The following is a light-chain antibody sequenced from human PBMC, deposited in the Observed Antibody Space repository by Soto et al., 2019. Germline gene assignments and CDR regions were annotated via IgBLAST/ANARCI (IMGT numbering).Light chain of an antibody. V-gene: IGLV2-14*03. J-gene: IGLJ1*01. Sequence: QSVLTHPASVSGSPGQWITISCTGSSGDVGGYNYVSWYQHHPGKAPKLMIHDVNNRPSGVSDRFSGSKSGNTASLTIAGLQAEDEADYYCNSYTSSSGREYVFGTGTKVTVL. CDR2: DVN. CDR1: SGDVGGYNY. CDR3: NSYTSSSGREYV.